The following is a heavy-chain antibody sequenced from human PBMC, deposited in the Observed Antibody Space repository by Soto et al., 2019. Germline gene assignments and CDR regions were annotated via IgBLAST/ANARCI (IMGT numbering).Heavy chain of an antibody. CDR2: IYPGDSDT. D-gene: IGHD2-21*01. Sequence: GESLKISCQGSGYIFTSYWIGWVRQMPGKGLEWMGIIYPGDSDTRYSPSFQGQVTISADKSISTAYLQWSSLKASDTAMYYCERIANIFDFDNWGHGTLVTVSS. CDR3: ERIANIFDFDN. CDR1: GYIFTSYW. V-gene: IGHV5-51*01. J-gene: IGHJ4*01.